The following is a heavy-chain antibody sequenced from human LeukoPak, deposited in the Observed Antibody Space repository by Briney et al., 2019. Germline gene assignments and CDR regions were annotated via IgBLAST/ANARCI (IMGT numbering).Heavy chain of an antibody. CDR3: ARAVGGSRLDY. J-gene: IGHJ4*02. V-gene: IGHV4-30-4*01. Sequence: EWIGYIYYSGSTYYNPSLKSRVTISVDTSKNQFSLKLSSVTAADTAVYYCARAVGGSRLDYWGQGTLVTVSS. D-gene: IGHD1-26*01. CDR2: IYYSGST.